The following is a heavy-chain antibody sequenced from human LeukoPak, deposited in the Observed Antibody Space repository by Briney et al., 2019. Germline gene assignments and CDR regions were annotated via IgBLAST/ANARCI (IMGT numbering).Heavy chain of an antibody. V-gene: IGHV3-20*04. D-gene: IGHD2-2*01. Sequence: GRSLRLSCAASGFTFADYGMSWVRQAPRKGVEWVSGINWNGGSKGYADSVKGQFTISRDNAKNSLYLQMNSLRAEDTAVFYCARGGAPYCTSTSCYEDWFVPWGQGTLVTVSS. CDR1: GFTFADYG. J-gene: IGHJ5*02. CDR2: INWNGGSK. CDR3: ARGGAPYCTSTSCYEDWFVP.